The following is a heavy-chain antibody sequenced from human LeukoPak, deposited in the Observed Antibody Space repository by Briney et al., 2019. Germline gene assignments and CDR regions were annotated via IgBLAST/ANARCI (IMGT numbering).Heavy chain of an antibody. D-gene: IGHD6-13*01. CDR1: GFTFSSYG. CDR2: IRYDGSNK. V-gene: IGHV3-30*02. J-gene: IGHJ4*02. Sequence: GGSLRLSCAASGFTFSSYGMHWVRQAPGKGLEWVAFIRYDGSNKYYADSVKGRFTISRDNSKNTLYLQMNSLRAEDTAVYYCARVYSSSWRFHDYWGQGTLVTVSS. CDR3: ARVYSSSWRFHDY.